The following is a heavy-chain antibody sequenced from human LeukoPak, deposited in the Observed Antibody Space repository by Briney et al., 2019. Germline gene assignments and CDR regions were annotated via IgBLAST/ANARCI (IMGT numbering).Heavy chain of an antibody. CDR3: AREQGDYIDY. CDR1: GFTFSSYA. CDR2: ISYDESNK. D-gene: IGHD4-17*01. J-gene: IGHJ4*02. V-gene: IGHV3-30-3*01. Sequence: PGGSQRLSCAASGFTFSSYAMQWVRQAPGKGLEWVAVISYDESNKFYADSVKGRFTISRDNSKNTLYLQMHSLRAEDTAVYYCAREQGDYIDYWGQGSLVTVSS.